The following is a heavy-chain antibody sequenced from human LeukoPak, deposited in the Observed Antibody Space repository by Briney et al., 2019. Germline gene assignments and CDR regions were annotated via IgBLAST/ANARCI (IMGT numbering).Heavy chain of an antibody. CDR1: GGSISSGGYY. D-gene: IGHD2-15*01. J-gene: IGHJ3*02. CDR3: ARDLSGRNAFDI. Sequence: SETLSLTCTVSGGSISSGGYYWSWIRQHPGKGLEWIGYIYYSGTTDYNPSLKSRVTISVDMSKNQFSLKLSSVTAADTAVYYCARDLSGRNAFDIWGQGTMVTVSS. CDR2: IYYSGTT. V-gene: IGHV4-31*03.